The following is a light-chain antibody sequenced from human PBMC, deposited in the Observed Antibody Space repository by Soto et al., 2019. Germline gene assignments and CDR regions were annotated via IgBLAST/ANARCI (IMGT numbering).Light chain of an antibody. V-gene: IGKV1-5*01. J-gene: IGKJ1*01. CDR2: DAT. CDR1: QAIRDW. CDR3: QQYASYSKT. Sequence: DVQLIQSPSTLSASIGDSVTITCRVNQAIRDWVAWYQKKPGKAPKLLIYDATSSDSGVPSRFSGSGSETEFTLTISGIQPDDFATYYCQQYASYSKTFGQGTRVEL.